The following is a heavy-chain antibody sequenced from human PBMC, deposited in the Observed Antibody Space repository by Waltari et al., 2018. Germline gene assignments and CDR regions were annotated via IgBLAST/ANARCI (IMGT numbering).Heavy chain of an antibody. CDR1: GFTLDDYG. CDR2: ISWNGAST. D-gene: IGHD7-27*01. V-gene: IGHV3-20*01. Sequence: EVLLVESGGAVVRPGGSLRLSCAASGFTLDDYGMVWVLQAPGKGLEWVSGISWNGASTDYADSVKGRFTISRDKAKNSLYLQMNSLIAEDTALYHCARDKWGPDYWGQGTLVTVSS. CDR3: ARDKWGPDY. J-gene: IGHJ4*02.